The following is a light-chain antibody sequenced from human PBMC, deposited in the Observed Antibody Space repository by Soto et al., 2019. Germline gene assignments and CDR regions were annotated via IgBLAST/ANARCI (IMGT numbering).Light chain of an antibody. CDR1: QSVTNY. Sequence: VLTQSPGTLSLSPGERATLSCRASQSVTNYLVWYHQKAGQAPRLLIYGASSRDPGIPARFSGSGSGTDFTLTINRLGPEDSAVYYCQQFDTSPYTFGQGTKLEIK. J-gene: IGKJ2*01. CDR2: GAS. V-gene: IGKV3-20*01. CDR3: QQFDTSPYT.